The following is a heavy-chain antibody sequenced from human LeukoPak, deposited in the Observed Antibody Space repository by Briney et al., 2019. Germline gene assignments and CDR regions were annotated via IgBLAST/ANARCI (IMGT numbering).Heavy chain of an antibody. Sequence: PGGSLRLSCAASGFTFSSYEMNWVRQAPGKGLEWVAVIWYDGSNKYYADSVKGRFTISRDNSKNTLYLHMNSLRAEDTAVYYCARGGQQLDTWYYGMDVWGQGTTVTVSS. CDR2: IWYDGSNK. V-gene: IGHV3-33*08. J-gene: IGHJ6*02. CDR3: ARGGQQLDTWYYGMDV. D-gene: IGHD6-13*01. CDR1: GFTFSSYE.